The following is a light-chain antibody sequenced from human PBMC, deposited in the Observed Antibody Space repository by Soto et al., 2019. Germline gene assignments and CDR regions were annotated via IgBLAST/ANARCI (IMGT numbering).Light chain of an antibody. CDR2: GAS. Sequence: EIVLTHSPGTLSLSPFERATLSCRASQSVSNNYLAWYQPKPGQAPRLLIYGASNRATGIPDRFSGSGSGTDFTLTISRLEPEDFAVYYCQQFGSLWTFGQGTKVDIK. CDR3: QQFGSLWT. CDR1: QSVSNNY. V-gene: IGKV3-20*01. J-gene: IGKJ1*01.